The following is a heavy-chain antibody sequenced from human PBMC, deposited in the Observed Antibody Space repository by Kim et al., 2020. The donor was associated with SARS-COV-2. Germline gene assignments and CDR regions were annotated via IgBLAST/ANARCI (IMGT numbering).Heavy chain of an antibody. CDR1: GYTFTTCA. V-gene: IGHV1-3*01. CDR3: AREQYSNGPIDS. J-gene: IGHJ4*02. CDR2: INAGNGNT. Sequence: ASVKVSCKASGYTFTTCAIHWVRQAPGQRLEWMGWINAGNGNTKSSQKFQGRVTITRDTSTSTAYMEFSSLRSEDTAVYYCAREQYSNGPIDSWGQGTLV. D-gene: IGHD4-4*01.